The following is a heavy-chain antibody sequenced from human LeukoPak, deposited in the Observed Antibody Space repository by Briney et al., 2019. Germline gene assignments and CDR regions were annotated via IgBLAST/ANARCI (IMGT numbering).Heavy chain of an antibody. D-gene: IGHD3-9*01. V-gene: IGHV3-48*04. CDR3: ASLTTNRVFDY. CDR2: ISSSGITI. Sequence: GGSLRLSCAASGFTFSTSWMSWVRQAPGKGLEWVSYISSSGITIYYADSVKGRFTISRDNAKNSLYLQMNSLRAEDTAVYYCASLTTNRVFDYWGQGTLVTVSS. J-gene: IGHJ4*02. CDR1: GFTFSTSW.